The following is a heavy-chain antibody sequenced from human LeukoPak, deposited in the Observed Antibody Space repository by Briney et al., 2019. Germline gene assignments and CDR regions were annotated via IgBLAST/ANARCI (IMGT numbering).Heavy chain of an antibody. CDR1: GGSVSSGSYY. V-gene: IGHV4-61*01. J-gene: IGHJ6*04. CDR3: ARDFRAGMDV. Sequence: SETLSLTCTVSGGSVSSGSYYWSWIRQPPGKGLEWIGYIYYSGSTNYNPSLKSPVTISVDTSKNQFSLKLSSVTAADTAVYYCARDFRAGMDVWGKGTTVTVSS. CDR2: IYYSGST.